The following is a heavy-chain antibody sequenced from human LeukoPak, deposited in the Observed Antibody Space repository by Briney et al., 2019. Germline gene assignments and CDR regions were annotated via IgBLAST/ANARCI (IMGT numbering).Heavy chain of an antibody. CDR1: GFTVSSNY. D-gene: IGHD4-23*01. V-gene: IGHV3-53*01. Sequence: PGGSLRLSCAASGFTVSSNYLSWVRQAPGKGLEWVSVIFSGGTTYYADSVKGRFTVSRDNSKNTLYLQMNSLRAGDTAVYYCAREKGGTSGVDYWGQGTLVTVSS. CDR3: AREKGGTSGVDY. CDR2: IFSGGTT. J-gene: IGHJ4*02.